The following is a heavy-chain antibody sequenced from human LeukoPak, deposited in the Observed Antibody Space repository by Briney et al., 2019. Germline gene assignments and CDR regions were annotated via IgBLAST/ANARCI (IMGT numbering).Heavy chain of an antibody. Sequence: GGSLRLSCAASGFTLSSYAMHWVRQAPGKGLEWVAIISYDGSNKYYADSVKGRFTISRDNSKNTLYLQMNSLRAEDTAVYYCAREEGSGSYSFDHWGQGTLVTVSS. CDR3: AREEGSGSYSFDH. CDR1: GFTLSSYA. CDR2: ISYDGSNK. V-gene: IGHV3-30*04. J-gene: IGHJ4*02. D-gene: IGHD3-10*01.